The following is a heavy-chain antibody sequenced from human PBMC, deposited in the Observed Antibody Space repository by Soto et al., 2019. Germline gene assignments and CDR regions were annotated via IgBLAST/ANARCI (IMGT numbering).Heavy chain of an antibody. CDR1: GYTFTSYG. D-gene: IGHD6-13*01. V-gene: IGHV1-18*01. J-gene: IGHJ6*02. CDR3: ASFSIAATDPYGMDV. CDR2: ISAYNGNT. Sequence: QVQLVQSGAEVKKPGASVKVSCKASGYTFTSYGISWVRQAPGQGLEWMGWISAYNGNTNYAQKLQGRVTMTTDTSTSTAYMELRSLISDDTAVYYCASFSIAATDPYGMDVWGQGTTVTVSS.